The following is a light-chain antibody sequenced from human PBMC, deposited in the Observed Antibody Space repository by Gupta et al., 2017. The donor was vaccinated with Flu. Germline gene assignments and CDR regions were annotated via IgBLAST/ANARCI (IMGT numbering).Light chain of an antibody. CDR1: SSDVGGYNY. V-gene: IGLV2-11*01. J-gene: IGLJ3*02. CDR2: DVS. CDR3: CSYAGSYSWV. Sequence: QSALTQPRSVSGSPGQSVTISCTGTSSDVGGYNYVSWYQQHPGKAPKLMIYDVSKRPSGVPDRFSGFKSVNTASLTISGLQAEDEADYYCCSYAGSYSWVFGGGTKLTVL.